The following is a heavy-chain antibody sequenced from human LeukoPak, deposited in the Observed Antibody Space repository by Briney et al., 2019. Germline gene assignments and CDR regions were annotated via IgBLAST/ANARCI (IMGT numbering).Heavy chain of an antibody. Sequence: PGGSLRLSCAASGFTLDDYSMHWVRQAPGKGLEWVSSTNWNSGSVLYADSVKGRFTISRHNAKNSLFLQKNSLRVEDTALYYCIKDRGGYSGYDPWDALDIWGQGTRVTVSS. CDR1: GFTLDDYS. CDR3: IKDRGGYSGYDPWDALDI. CDR2: TNWNSGSV. J-gene: IGHJ3*02. V-gene: IGHV3-9*01. D-gene: IGHD5-12*01.